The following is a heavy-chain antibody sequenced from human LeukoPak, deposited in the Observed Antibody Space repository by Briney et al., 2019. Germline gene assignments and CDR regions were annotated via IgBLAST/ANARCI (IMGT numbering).Heavy chain of an antibody. CDR2: ISGSDGST. V-gene: IGHV3-23*01. J-gene: IGHJ4*02. CDR1: GFTFSSYA. Sequence: QSGGSLRLSCAASGFTFSSYAMNWVRQAPGKGLEWVSTISGSDGSTYYADSVKGRFTISRDNSKNTLYLQMNSLRAEDTAVYYCAKSKVVAATMGRFDYWGQGTLVTVSS. CDR3: AKSKVVAATMGRFDY. D-gene: IGHD2-15*01.